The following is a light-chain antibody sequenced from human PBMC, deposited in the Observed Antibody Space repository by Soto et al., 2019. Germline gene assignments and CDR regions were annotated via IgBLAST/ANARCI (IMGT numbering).Light chain of an antibody. J-gene: IGKJ1*01. Sequence: DIQMTQSPSSLSASVGDRVTITCRASQIISTYLNWYQQRPGNAPKLLTYAASSLQSGVPSRFSGSVSGTDFTLIISSLQPEDFATYYCQQSYSTPWTFGQGTKVEI. CDR2: AAS. V-gene: IGKV1-39*01. CDR1: QIISTY. CDR3: QQSYSTPWT.